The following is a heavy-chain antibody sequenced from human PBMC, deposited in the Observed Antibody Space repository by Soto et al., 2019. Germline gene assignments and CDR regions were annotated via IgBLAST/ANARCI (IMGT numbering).Heavy chain of an antibody. J-gene: IGHJ4*02. CDR3: AHYITPAGLGDY. D-gene: IGHD6-13*01. V-gene: IGHV2-5*02. CDR1: GFSLSTSGVG. Sequence: QITLKESGPTLVKPTQTLTLTCTFSGFSLSTSGVGVGWIHQPPGKALEWLAPFYWDDDTHYSPSLKSRLTIPKDTSKSQVVLTMTNMDPVDTATYYCAHYITPAGLGDYWGRGTLVTVFS. CDR2: FYWDDDT.